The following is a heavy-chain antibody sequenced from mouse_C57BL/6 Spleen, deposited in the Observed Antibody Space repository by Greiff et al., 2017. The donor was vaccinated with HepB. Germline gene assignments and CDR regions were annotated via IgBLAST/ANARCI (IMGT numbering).Heavy chain of an antibody. V-gene: IGHV1-19*01. CDR1: GYTFTDYY. CDR3: ARKTSTVVAQYYFDS. Sequence: VQLKESGPVLVKPGASVKMSCKASGYTFTDYYMNWVKQSHGKSLEWIGVINPYNGGTSYNQKFKGKATLTVDKSSSTAYMELNSLTSEDSAVYNCARKTSTVVAQYYFDSWGEGTTLTVSS. J-gene: IGHJ2*01. D-gene: IGHD1-1*01. CDR2: INPYNGGT.